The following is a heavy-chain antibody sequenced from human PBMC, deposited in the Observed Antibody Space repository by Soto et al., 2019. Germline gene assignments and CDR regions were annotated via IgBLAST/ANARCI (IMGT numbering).Heavy chain of an antibody. CDR3: ARAVFGEPLNYYGMDV. V-gene: IGHV1-3*01. D-gene: IGHD3-10*02. CDR2: INAGNGNT. CDR1: GYTFTIYA. Sequence: VKVSCKASGYTFTIYAMHWVRQAPGQRLEWMGWINAGNGNTKYSQKFQGRVTVTRDTSASTAYMELSSLRSEDTAVYYCARAVFGEPLNYYGMDVWGQGTTVTVSS. J-gene: IGHJ6*02.